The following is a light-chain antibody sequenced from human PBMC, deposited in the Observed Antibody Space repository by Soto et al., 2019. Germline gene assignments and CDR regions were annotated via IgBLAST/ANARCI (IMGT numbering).Light chain of an antibody. V-gene: IGLV2-11*01. CDR1: SSDVGGYNY. CDR3: SSYAGSYTFSYV. CDR2: DVS. Sequence: QSVLTQPRSVSGSPGQSVTISCTGTSSDVGGYNYVSWYQQHPGKAPKLMIYDVSKRPSGVPDRFSGSKSGNTASLTISGLQAEDGADYYCSSYAGSYTFSYVLGTGTKV. J-gene: IGLJ1*01.